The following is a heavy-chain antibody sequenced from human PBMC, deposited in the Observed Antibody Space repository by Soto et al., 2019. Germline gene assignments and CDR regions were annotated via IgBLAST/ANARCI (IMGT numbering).Heavy chain of an antibody. V-gene: IGHV1-3*01. J-gene: IGHJ2*01. CDR3: ARGGSLYWYFDL. Sequence: QVQLVQSGAEVKKSGASVKVSCKASGYTFTNYAMHWVRQAPGQRLEWMGWINAGNGNTKYSQKFQGRVTITRDTSASTAYMELISLRSADTAVYYCARGGSLYWYFDLWGRGTLVTVSS. CDR1: GYTFTNYA. CDR2: INAGNGNT. D-gene: IGHD1-26*01.